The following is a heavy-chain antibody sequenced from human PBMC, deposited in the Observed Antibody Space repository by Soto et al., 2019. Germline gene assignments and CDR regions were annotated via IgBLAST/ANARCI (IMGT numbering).Heavy chain of an antibody. CDR3: ARAVNWHELDP. V-gene: IGHV3-11*01. Sequence: GGSLRLSCAASGFTFRDYYMTWIRQAPGKGLEWLSYIHSSGVTTYYTDSVKGRFTISRDNTKNSLFLQMNSLRVEDTAVYHCARAVNWHELDPWGQGTLVTVSS. CDR1: GFTFRDYY. D-gene: IGHD1-1*01. CDR2: IHSSGVTT. J-gene: IGHJ5*02.